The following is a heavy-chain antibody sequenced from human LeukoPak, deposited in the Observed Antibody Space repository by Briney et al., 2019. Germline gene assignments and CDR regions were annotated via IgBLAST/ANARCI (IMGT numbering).Heavy chain of an antibody. CDR2: IKSKTDGGTT. CDR1: GFTFSNAW. J-gene: IGHJ4*02. Sequence: GSLRLSCAASGFTFSNAWMSWVRQAPGKGLEWVGRIKSKTDGGTTDYAAPVKGRFTISRDDSKNTLCLQMNSLKTEDTAVYYCTTGAYDSSGYYYLDYWGQGTLVTVSS. CDR3: TTGAYDSSGYYYLDY. V-gene: IGHV3-15*01. D-gene: IGHD3-22*01.